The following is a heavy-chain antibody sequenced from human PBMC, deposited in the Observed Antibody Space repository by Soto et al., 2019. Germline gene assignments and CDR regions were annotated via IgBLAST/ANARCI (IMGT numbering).Heavy chain of an antibody. CDR1: GFTFSSYS. Sequence: EVQLVESGGGLVQPGGSLRLSCAASGFTFSSYSMNWVRQAPGKGLEWVSYISSSSSTIYYADSVKGRFTISRDNAKNSLYLQMNSLRDEDTAVYYCARGEVASNYYYYGMDVWGQGTTVTVSS. CDR2: ISSSSSTI. D-gene: IGHD2-15*01. V-gene: IGHV3-48*02. J-gene: IGHJ6*02. CDR3: ARGEVASNYYYYGMDV.